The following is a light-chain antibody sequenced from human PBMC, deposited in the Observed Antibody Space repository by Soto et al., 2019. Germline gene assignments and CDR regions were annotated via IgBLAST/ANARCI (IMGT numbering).Light chain of an antibody. CDR2: AAS. CDR1: QTISSY. Sequence: DIQMTQSPSSLSASVGDRVTITCRASQTISSYLNWYQQKPGKAPKLLIYAASSLQSGVPSRFSGSGSWTDFTLTISSLQPEDFATYYCQQSHSSPYTFGQGTKLEIK. V-gene: IGKV1-39*01. CDR3: QQSHSSPYT. J-gene: IGKJ2*01.